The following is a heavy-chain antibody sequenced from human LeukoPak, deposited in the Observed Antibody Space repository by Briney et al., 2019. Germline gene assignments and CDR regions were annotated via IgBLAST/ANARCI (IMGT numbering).Heavy chain of an antibody. CDR1: GVSISGYY. CDR2: IYISRGT. Sequence: SETLSLTCTVSGVSISGYYWSGVRQPAGKGLEWIGRIYISRGTNYNPSLTSRVIMSVDTSKNQFSLQLTSVTAADTAVYYCARESRIVEGDGYYIDVWGKGTTVTV. V-gene: IGHV4-4*07. D-gene: IGHD1-26*01. J-gene: IGHJ6*03. CDR3: ARESRIVEGDGYYIDV.